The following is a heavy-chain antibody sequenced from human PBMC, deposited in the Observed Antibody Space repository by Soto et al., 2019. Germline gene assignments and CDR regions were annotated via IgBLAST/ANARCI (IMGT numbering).Heavy chain of an antibody. V-gene: IGHV4-61*08. J-gene: IGHJ4*02. Sequence: PSETLSLTCTVSGGSISSGGYYWSWLRQPPGKGLEWIGYIYSSGSTHYNPSLQSRVTISADTSKNQVSLKVRSVTAADTAVYYCARDHPHSYGVYYFDYWGQGTPVTVSS. CDR3: ARDHPHSYGVYYFDY. CDR2: IYSSGST. D-gene: IGHD5-18*01. CDR1: GGSISSGGYY.